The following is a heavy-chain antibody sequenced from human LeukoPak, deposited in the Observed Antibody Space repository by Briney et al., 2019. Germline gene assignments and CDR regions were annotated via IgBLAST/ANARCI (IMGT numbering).Heavy chain of an antibody. Sequence: PGRSLRLSCAASGFTFSSYGMHWVRQAPGKGLEWVAVISYDGSNKYYADSVKGRFTISRDNSKNTLYLQMNSLRAEDAAVYYCAREKYGSGSYYSYYYGMDVWGQGTTVTVSS. CDR2: ISYDGSNK. J-gene: IGHJ6*02. CDR1: GFTFSSYG. D-gene: IGHD3-10*01. V-gene: IGHV3-30*03. CDR3: AREKYGSGSYYSYYYGMDV.